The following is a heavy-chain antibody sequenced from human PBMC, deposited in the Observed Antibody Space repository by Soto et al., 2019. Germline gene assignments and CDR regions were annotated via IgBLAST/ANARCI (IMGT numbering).Heavy chain of an antibody. V-gene: IGHV3-15*07. Sequence: GGSLRLSCAASGFTFSNAWMNWVRQAPGKGLEWVGRIKSKTDGGTTDYAAPVKGRFTISRDDSKNTLYLQMNSLKTEDTAVYYCTTDIESDDFWTYYYGMDVWGQGTTVTVSS. D-gene: IGHD3-3*01. CDR1: GFTFSNAW. CDR2: IKSKTDGGTT. CDR3: TTDIESDDFWTYYYGMDV. J-gene: IGHJ6*02.